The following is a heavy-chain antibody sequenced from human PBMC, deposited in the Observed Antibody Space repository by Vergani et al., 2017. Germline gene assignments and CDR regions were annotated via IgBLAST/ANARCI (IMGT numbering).Heavy chain of an antibody. J-gene: IGHJ4*02. CDR3: ARDGANFDYYDSSSGDY. V-gene: IGHV1-18*04. CDR1: GYTFTSYY. CDR2: ISAYNGNT. D-gene: IGHD3-22*01. Sequence: QVQLVQSGAEVKKPGASVKVSCKASGYTFTSYYMHWVRQAPGQGLEWMGWISAYNGNTNYAQKLQGRVTMTTDTSTSTAYMELRSLRSDDTAVYYCARDGANFDYYDSSSGDYWGQGTLVTVSS.